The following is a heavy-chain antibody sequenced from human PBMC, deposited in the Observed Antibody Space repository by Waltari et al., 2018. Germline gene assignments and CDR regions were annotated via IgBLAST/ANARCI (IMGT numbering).Heavy chain of an antibody. CDR3: ASTGGAKEGIDY. CDR1: GGSFSGYY. D-gene: IGHD1-26*01. CDR2: INHSGST. Sequence: QVQLQQWGAGLLKPSETLSLTCAVYGGSFSGYYWSWIRQPPGKGLEGIGEINHSGSTHVTPSLKSRVTITVDTPKHQFSLKLSSVTAADTAVDYFASTGGAKEGIDYWGQGTLVTVSS. V-gene: IGHV4-34*01. J-gene: IGHJ4*02.